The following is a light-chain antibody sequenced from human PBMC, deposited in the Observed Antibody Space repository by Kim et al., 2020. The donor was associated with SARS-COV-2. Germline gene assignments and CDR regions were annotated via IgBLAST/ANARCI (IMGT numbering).Light chain of an antibody. CDR3: QQYNRYPFT. CDR2: GAS. J-gene: IGKJ3*01. V-gene: IGKV1-16*02. CDR1: EDIGSF. Sequence: DLQMTQSPSSLSASVGDRVTISCRASEDIGSFLAWYQQKPGKAPKSLIYGASVLRSGVPSKFSGIKFGTDFTPTISNLQPEDSATYYCQQYNRYPFTFGPGTKVDIK.